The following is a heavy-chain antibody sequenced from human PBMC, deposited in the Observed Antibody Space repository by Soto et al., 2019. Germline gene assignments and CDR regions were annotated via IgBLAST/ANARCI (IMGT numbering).Heavy chain of an antibody. V-gene: IGHV1-69*08. J-gene: IGHJ3*02. CDR1: GGTFSSYT. CDR2: IIPILGIA. D-gene: IGHD2-8*01. CDR3: ARDWDGVAFHI. Sequence: QVQLVQSGAEVKKPGSSVKVSCKASGGTFSSYTISWVRQAPGQGLEWMGRIIPILGIANYAQKFQGRVTITADKSTSTAYMELSSLRSEDTAVYYCARDWDGVAFHIWGQGTMVTVSS.